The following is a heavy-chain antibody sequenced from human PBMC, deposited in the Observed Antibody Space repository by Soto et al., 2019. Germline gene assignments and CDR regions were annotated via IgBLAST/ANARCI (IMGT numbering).Heavy chain of an antibody. CDR3: ARVGGVAARTFDY. Sequence: SETLSLTCTVSGGSISPFYWSWVRQPPGKGLEWIGYLYYSGNTNYNPSLKSRVTISVDASKNQVSLRLTSVTAADTAVYHCARVGGVAARTFDYWGQGTVVTVSS. V-gene: IGHV4-59*01. CDR2: LYYSGNT. D-gene: IGHD2-15*01. J-gene: IGHJ4*02. CDR1: GGSISPFY.